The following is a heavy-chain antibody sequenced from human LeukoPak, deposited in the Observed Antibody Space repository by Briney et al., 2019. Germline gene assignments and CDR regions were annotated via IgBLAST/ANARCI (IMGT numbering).Heavy chain of an antibody. Sequence: GASVKVSCKASGDTGTFSSFAINWLRQATGQGLEWMGWMNPNSGNTGYAQKFQGRVTITRNTSISTAYMELSSLRSEDTAVYYCARLLRGVISAFDIWGQGTMVTVSS. J-gene: IGHJ3*02. D-gene: IGHD3-10*01. CDR1: GDTGTFSSFA. V-gene: IGHV1-8*01. CDR2: MNPNSGNT. CDR3: ARLLRGVISAFDI.